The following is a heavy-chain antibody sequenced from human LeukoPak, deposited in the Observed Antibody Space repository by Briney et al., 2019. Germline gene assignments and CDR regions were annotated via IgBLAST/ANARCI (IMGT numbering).Heavy chain of an antibody. D-gene: IGHD1-26*01. Sequence: SETLSLTCTVSGGSISNDYWSWVRQPAGKGLEWIGRVYTSVSTNSNPSPKSRVSISIATSKNQFYLKLTSVTAADTAVDYCARASAPPSLSGATSFGPWGQGNLVTVSS. CDR2: VYTSVST. CDR1: GGSISNDY. CDR3: ARASAPPSLSGATSFGP. J-gene: IGHJ5*02. V-gene: IGHV4-4*07.